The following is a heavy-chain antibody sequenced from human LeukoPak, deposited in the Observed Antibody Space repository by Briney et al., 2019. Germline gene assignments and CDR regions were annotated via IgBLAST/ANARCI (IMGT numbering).Heavy chain of an antibody. J-gene: IGHJ4*02. Sequence: PGGSVRLSCAASGFTFSNYWMTWVRQAPGKGLEWVANIKEDGSEKYYVDSVKGRFTISKDNAHNSLYLQMNSLRVEDTAVYYCARDETRRFDYWGQGTLVTVSS. V-gene: IGHV3-7*01. CDR3: ARDETRRFDY. CDR2: IKEDGSEK. CDR1: GFTFSNYW.